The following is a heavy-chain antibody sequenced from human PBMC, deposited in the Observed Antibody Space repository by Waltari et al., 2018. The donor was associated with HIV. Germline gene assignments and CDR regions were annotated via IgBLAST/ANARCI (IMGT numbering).Heavy chain of an antibody. D-gene: IGHD5-18*01. V-gene: IGHV3-74*01. CDR3: ARDWRQPRGVYYGMDV. CDR1: GFTFSGYW. CDR2: INSDESRT. Sequence: EVQLVESGGGLVQPGGYLRLSCAASGFTFSGYWMPGVRQAPGKGLVWVSLINSDESRTTYAESVRGRFTISRDNAKNTLFLLMNSLRPEDTAVYYCARDWRQPRGVYYGMDVWGQGTTVTVSS. J-gene: IGHJ6*02.